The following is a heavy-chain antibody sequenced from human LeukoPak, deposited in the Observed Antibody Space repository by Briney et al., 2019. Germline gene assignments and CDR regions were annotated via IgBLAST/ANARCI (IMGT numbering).Heavy chain of an antibody. Sequence: GASVKVSCKASGGTFSSYVISWVRQAPGQGLEWMGGIIPIFGTANYAQKFQGRVTITADKSTSTAYMELSSLRSEDTAVYYCASHVLRYFDWLEEGSWFDPWGQGTLVTVSS. CDR1: GGTFSSYV. J-gene: IGHJ5*02. D-gene: IGHD3-9*01. V-gene: IGHV1-69*06. CDR2: IIPIFGTA. CDR3: ASHVLRYFDWLEEGSWFDP.